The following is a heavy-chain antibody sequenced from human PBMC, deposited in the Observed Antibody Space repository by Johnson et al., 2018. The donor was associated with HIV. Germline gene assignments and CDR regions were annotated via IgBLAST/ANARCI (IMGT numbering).Heavy chain of an antibody. V-gene: IGHV3-53*01. Sequence: VQLVESGGGLIQPGGSLRLSCAASGFTVRSNYMSWVRQAPGKGLEWVSVIYSDGNTYYADSVKARFTTSSDNSKTTLYLQMNSLRAEDTAVYYCARGKTGYDAFDIWGQGTMVTVSS. CDR2: IYSDGNT. CDR3: ARGKTGYDAFDI. D-gene: IGHD3-9*01. J-gene: IGHJ3*02. CDR1: GFTVRSNY.